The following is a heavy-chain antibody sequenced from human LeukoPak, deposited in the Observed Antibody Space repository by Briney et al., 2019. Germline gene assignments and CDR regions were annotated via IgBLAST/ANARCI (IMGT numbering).Heavy chain of an antibody. CDR1: GFTFSSYA. CDR2: ISSNGGST. Sequence: GGSLRLSCAASGFTFSSYAMHWVRQAPGKGLEYVSAISSNGGSTYYANSVKGRFTISRDNSKNTLYLQMGSLRAEDMAVYYCAREPEWGATDYWRQGTLVTVSS. D-gene: IGHD1-26*01. CDR3: AREPEWGATDY. V-gene: IGHV3-64*01. J-gene: IGHJ4*02.